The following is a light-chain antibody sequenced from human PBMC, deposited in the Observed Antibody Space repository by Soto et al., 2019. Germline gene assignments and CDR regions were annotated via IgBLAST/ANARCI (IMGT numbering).Light chain of an antibody. J-gene: IGLJ3*02. Sequence: QSVLSQPPSASGTPGQRVTISCSGSSSNIGDNTVNWYKQLPGAAPKLLIYTNSQRPAGAPDRISGSKSGTSASLAISGLQSEDEADYYCATWDDSLNGWVFGGGTKVIVL. CDR2: TNS. CDR3: ATWDDSLNGWV. CDR1: SSNIGDNT. V-gene: IGLV1-44*01.